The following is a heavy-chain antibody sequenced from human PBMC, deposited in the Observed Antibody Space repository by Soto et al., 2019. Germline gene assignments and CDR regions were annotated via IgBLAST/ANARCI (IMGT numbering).Heavy chain of an antibody. Sequence: ASVKVSCKASGYTFTSYDINWVRQATGQGLEWMGWMNPNSGNTGYAQKFQGRVTMTRNTSISTAYMELSSLRSEDTAVYYCARSETNGVATIIDYWGQGTLVTVSS. J-gene: IGHJ4*02. D-gene: IGHD5-12*01. V-gene: IGHV1-8*01. CDR2: MNPNSGNT. CDR1: GYTFTSYD. CDR3: ARSETNGVATIIDY.